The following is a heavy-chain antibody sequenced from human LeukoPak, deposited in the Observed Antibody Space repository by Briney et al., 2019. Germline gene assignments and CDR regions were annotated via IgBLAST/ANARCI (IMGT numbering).Heavy chain of an antibody. J-gene: IGHJ5*02. CDR3: ARDAEITLGTDH. Sequence: GGSLRLSCAASGFTFSNYWMTWVRQAPGKGLEWVANIKEDGSEKYYVDSVEGRFAISRDNAKNSLFLEMNSLRADDTAAYYCARDAEITLGTDHWGQGTLVTVSS. D-gene: IGHD1-26*01. CDR1: GFTFSNYW. V-gene: IGHV3-7*01. CDR2: IKEDGSEK.